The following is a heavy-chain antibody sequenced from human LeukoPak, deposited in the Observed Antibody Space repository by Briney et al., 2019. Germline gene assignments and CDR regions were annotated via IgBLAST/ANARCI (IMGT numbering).Heavy chain of an antibody. V-gene: IGHV3-11*01. D-gene: IGHD7-27*01. CDR2: ITRSGA. Sequence: GGSLRLSCAASGLTFSHHYMSWIRQAPGKGLEWISYITRSGAFYADSVKGRFTISRDNAKNSLYLQMNSLRVEDTAVYYCARDGDTTSKVDYLGQGTLVTVSS. J-gene: IGHJ4*02. CDR1: GLTFSHHY. CDR3: ARDGDTTSKVDY.